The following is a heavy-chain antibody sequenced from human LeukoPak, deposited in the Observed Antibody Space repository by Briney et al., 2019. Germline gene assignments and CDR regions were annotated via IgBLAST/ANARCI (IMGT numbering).Heavy chain of an antibody. D-gene: IGHD1-26*01. V-gene: IGHV3-21*01. CDR3: ARGRRTLIVGATRNAFDV. Sequence: PGGSLRLSCAASGFTFNTYTMNWVRQAPGKGLEWVSSISSGTSYIYYADSVKGRFTISRDNAKNSLYLQMNSLRAEDAAVYYCARGRRTLIVGATRNAFDVWGQGTIVTVSS. CDR1: GFTFNTYT. CDR2: ISSGTSYI. J-gene: IGHJ3*01.